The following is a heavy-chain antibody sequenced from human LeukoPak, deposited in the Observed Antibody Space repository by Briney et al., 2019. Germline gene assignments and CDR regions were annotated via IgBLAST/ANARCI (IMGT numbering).Heavy chain of an antibody. D-gene: IGHD6-19*01. J-gene: IGHJ5*02. CDR2: IYTSGST. CDR1: GGSISSYY. Sequence: SETLSLTCTVSGGSISSYYWSWIRQPAGKGLEWIGRIYTSGSTNYNPSLKSRVTMSVDTSKNQFSLKLSSVTAADTAVYYCAREPRYYSSGWYNWFDPWGQGTLVTVSS. CDR3: AREPRYYSSGWYNWFDP. V-gene: IGHV4-4*07.